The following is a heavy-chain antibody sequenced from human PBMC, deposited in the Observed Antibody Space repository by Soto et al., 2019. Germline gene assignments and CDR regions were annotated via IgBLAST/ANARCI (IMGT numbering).Heavy chain of an antibody. V-gene: IGHV4-59*11. D-gene: IGHD6-19*01. CDR2: IYHSGST. Sequence: PSETLSLTCTVSGGSISSHYWSWIRQPPGQGLEWIGEIYHSGSTNYNPSLKSRVTISVDTSKNQFSLKPSSVTAADTAVYYCARAIGVAGTGYYYYMDVWGKGTTVTVSS. CDR3: ARAIGVAGTGYYYYMDV. CDR1: GGSISSHY. J-gene: IGHJ6*03.